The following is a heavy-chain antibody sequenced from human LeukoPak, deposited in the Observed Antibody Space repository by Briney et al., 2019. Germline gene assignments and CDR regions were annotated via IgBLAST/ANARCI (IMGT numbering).Heavy chain of an antibody. J-gene: IGHJ4*02. V-gene: IGHV1-18*01. CDR2: ISAYNGNT. Sequence: ASVKVSCKASGYTFTSYGISWVRQAPGQGLEWMGWISAYNGNTNYAQKLQGRVTMTTDTSTSTAYMELRSLRSDDTAVYYCARDPTGVLGSYRYSFAYFDYWGQGTLVTVSS. D-gene: IGHD3-16*02. CDR1: GYTFTSYG. CDR3: ARDPTGVLGSYRYSFAYFDY.